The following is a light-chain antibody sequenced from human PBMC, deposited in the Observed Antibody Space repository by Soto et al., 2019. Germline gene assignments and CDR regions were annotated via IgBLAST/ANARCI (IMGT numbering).Light chain of an antibody. CDR2: AAS. Sequence: IQLTQSPSPVSASVGDRVTITCRASERINTYLAWYQQQPGKAPKLLIYAASSLQSGVPSRFSGSGSGTEFTLTISNLQPEDFATYYCQQANSPPLTFGGGTKVDIK. CDR3: QQANSPPLT. CDR1: ERINTY. J-gene: IGKJ4*01. V-gene: IGKV1-12*01.